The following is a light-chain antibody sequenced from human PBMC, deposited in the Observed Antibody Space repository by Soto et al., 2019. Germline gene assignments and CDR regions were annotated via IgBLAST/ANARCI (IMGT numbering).Light chain of an antibody. J-gene: IGKJ3*01. CDR3: QQYGRSPFT. Sequence: EIVLTQSPGTLSLSPGERATLSCRASQSVSSNNLAWYQQRPGQAPRVVIYGASTRATGIPEMFSGSGSGTDFTLTISRLEPEDVAVYYCQQYGRSPFTFGPGTKVDIK. CDR1: QSVSSNN. CDR2: GAS. V-gene: IGKV3-20*01.